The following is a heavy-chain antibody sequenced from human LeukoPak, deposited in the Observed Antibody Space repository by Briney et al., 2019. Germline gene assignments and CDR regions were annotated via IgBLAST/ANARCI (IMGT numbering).Heavy chain of an antibody. V-gene: IGHV4-59*12. D-gene: IGHD5-18*01. CDR1: GYSISNGYY. CDR2: IYYSGST. CDR3: ARGQKYSYGYTVTELGSGYFDY. J-gene: IGHJ4*02. Sequence: SETLSLTCTVSGYSISNGYYWSWIRQPPGKGLEWIGYIYYSGSTNYNPSLKSPVTISVDTSKNQFSLRLNSVTAADTAVYFCARGQKYSYGYTVTELGSGYFDYWGQGTLVTVSS.